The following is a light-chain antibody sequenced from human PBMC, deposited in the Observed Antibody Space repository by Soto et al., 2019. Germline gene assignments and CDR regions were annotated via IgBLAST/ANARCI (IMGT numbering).Light chain of an antibody. CDR3: QQYNHWPPAP. Sequence: EIVMTQSPATLSVSPGERATLSCRASQSVSSNLAWYQQKPGQAPRLLIYGASTRATGIPARFSGSGSGTEFTLTISSLQSEDFAVSYCQQYNHWPPAPFGQGTRLEIK. V-gene: IGKV3-15*01. CDR1: QSVSSN. CDR2: GAS. J-gene: IGKJ5*01.